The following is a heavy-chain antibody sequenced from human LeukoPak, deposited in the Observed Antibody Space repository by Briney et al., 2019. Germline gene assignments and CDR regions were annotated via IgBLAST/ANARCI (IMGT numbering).Heavy chain of an antibody. CDR1: GGSVSSGSYS. V-gene: IGHV4-30-4*07. D-gene: IGHD5-18*01. Sequence: PSETLSLTCAVSGGSVSSGSYSWSWIRQPPGKGLQWIGYMFYTGSTYYNPSLKSRVTISVDTSKNQFSLKLSSVTAADTAVYYCARDRPRLRGYSYGYYYYMDVWGKGTTVTVSS. CDR2: MFYTGST. J-gene: IGHJ6*03. CDR3: ARDRPRLRGYSYGYYYYMDV.